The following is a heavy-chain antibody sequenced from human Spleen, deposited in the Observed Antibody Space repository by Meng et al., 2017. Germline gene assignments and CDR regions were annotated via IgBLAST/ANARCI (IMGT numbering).Heavy chain of an antibody. D-gene: IGHD3-16*01. CDR2: IIPAFGAP. Sequence: QVRGVEVGGEVKRPGSLVKGSCKAPGGTFNSYAISWVRQAPGQGLEWMGGIIPAFGAPNHAQKFQGRVRITADESTTTAYMELSSLRSEDTAVYFCARVERTYYDYVWGLGRLDPWGQGALVTVSS. CDR1: GGTFNSYA. V-gene: IGHV1-69*01. J-gene: IGHJ5*02. CDR3: ARVERTYYDYVWGLGRLDP.